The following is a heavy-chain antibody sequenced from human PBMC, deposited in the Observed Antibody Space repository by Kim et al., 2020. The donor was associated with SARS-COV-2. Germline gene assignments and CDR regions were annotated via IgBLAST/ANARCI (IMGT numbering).Heavy chain of an antibody. Sequence: GKGIEDVSAISSNGGSTYYADSVKGRFTISRDNSKNTLYLQMSSLRAEDTAVYYCVKDTYNWNDGAFDIWGQGTMVTVSS. D-gene: IGHD1-1*01. CDR3: VKDTYNWNDGAFDI. V-gene: IGHV3-64D*09. CDR2: ISSNGGST. J-gene: IGHJ3*02.